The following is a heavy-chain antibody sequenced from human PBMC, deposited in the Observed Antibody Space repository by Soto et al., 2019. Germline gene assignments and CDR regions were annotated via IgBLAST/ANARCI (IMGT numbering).Heavy chain of an antibody. Sequence: PGGSLRLSCAASGFTFSSYWISWVRQAPGKGLEWVANIKQDGSEKYYVGSVKGRFTISRDNAKNSLYLQMNSLRAEDTAVYYCARDRYSYYDFWSGSLPYYYFGMDVWGQGNPGHRLL. CDR3: ARDRYSYYDFWSGSLPYYYFGMDV. CDR1: GFTFSSYW. D-gene: IGHD3-3*01. V-gene: IGHV3-7*01. J-gene: IGHJ6*02. CDR2: IKQDGSEK.